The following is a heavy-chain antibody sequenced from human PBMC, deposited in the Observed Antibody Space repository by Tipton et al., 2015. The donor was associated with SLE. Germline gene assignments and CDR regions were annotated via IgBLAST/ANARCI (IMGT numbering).Heavy chain of an antibody. J-gene: IGHJ5*02. Sequence: TLSLTCSVSGLSIHNFSSYWGWIRQPPGKGLEWIGEINHRGGTNYTPSLKSRVTISVDTSKNQFSLKLTSVTAADTAVYYCARKASCTRSSCSGFDPWGQGTLVTVSS. CDR3: ARKASCTRSSCSGFDP. CDR2: INHRGGT. V-gene: IGHV4-38-2*02. CDR1: GLSIHNFSSY. D-gene: IGHD2-2*01.